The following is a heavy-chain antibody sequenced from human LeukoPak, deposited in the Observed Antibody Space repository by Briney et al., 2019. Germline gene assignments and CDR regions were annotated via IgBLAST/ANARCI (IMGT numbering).Heavy chain of an antibody. CDR3: ARDQYSSSWYGSYYYGMDV. J-gene: IGHJ6*02. CDR1: GFTFSYHW. V-gene: IGHV3-7*01. Sequence: GGSLRLSCAASGFTFSYHWMTWVRQAPGKGLEWVANIKNDGAVKNYVDSVKGRFTISRDNAKNSLYLQMNSLRAEDTAVYYCARDQYSSSWYGSYYYGMDVWGQGTTVTVSS. D-gene: IGHD6-13*01. CDR2: IKNDGAVK.